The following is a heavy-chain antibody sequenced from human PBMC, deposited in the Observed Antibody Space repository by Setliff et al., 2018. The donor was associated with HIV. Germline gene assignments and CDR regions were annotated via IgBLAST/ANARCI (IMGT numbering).Heavy chain of an antibody. D-gene: IGHD2-21*01. CDR2: INTNTGNP. J-gene: IGHJ4*02. CDR1: GYTFTNYA. CDR3: ARVSDTGVDPQTHRDY. Sequence: PRASVKVSCKTSGYTFTNYALNWVRQAPGQGLEWMGWINTNTGNPTYAQGFTGRFVFSLDTSVSTAYLQISSLKAEDSAIYYCARVSDTGVDPQTHRDYWGQGTPVTVSS. V-gene: IGHV7-4-1*02.